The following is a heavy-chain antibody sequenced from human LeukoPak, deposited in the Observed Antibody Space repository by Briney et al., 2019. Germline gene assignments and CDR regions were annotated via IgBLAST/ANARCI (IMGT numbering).Heavy chain of an antibody. Sequence: SETLSLTCAVYGGSFSGYYWSRIRQPPGKGLEWIGEINHSGSTNYNPSLKSRVTISVDTSKNQFSLKLSSVTAADTAVYYCARGGLENGYHSNDGFDIWGQGTMVTVSS. V-gene: IGHV4-34*01. CDR1: GGSFSGYY. CDR3: ARGGLENGYHSNDGFDI. D-gene: IGHD3-22*01. CDR2: INHSGST. J-gene: IGHJ3*02.